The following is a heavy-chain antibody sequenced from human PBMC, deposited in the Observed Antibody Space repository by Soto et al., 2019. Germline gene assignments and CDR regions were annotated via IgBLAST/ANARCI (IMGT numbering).Heavy chain of an antibody. CDR3: ARVNRGKLLFFDY. J-gene: IGHJ4*02. D-gene: IGHD1-7*01. Sequence: SETLSLTCTVSGGSISSSSYYWGWIRQPPGKGLEWIGSIYYSGSTYYNPSLKSRVTISVDTSKNQFSLKLSSVTAADTAVYYCARVNRGKLLFFDYWGQGTLVTVSS. CDR1: GGSISSSSYY. V-gene: IGHV4-39*07. CDR2: IYYSGST.